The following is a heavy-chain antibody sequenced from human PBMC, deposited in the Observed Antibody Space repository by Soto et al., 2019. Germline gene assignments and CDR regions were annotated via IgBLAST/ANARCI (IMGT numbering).Heavy chain of an antibody. Sequence: QVQLVQSGAEEKQPGASVKVSCKASGYSFSNSYVVWVRQAPGQGLEWMGVINPAGGSTTYAQKFQDRVTRTRDTSTRTVYIELISLRSDDTAVFYCARVFGTYYYNLNALWGGHFDYWGQGTQVTVSS. CDR3: ARVFGTYYYNLNALWGGHFDY. CDR2: INPAGGST. D-gene: IGHD3-9*01. V-gene: IGHV1-46*03. J-gene: IGHJ4*02. CDR1: GYSFSNSY.